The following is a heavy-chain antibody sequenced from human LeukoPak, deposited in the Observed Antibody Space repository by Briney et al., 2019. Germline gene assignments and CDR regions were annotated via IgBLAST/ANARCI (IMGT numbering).Heavy chain of an antibody. Sequence: GGSLRLSCAASGFTFTDYYMSWIRQAPGKGLEWLGYINPSSDVIYYADSVKGRFTISRDNANNSLFLQMNSLRDEDTAVYYCARLLHYDFWSGPPDYWGQGTLVTVSS. D-gene: IGHD3-3*01. CDR2: INPSSDVI. CDR1: GFTFTDYY. V-gene: IGHV3-11*01. CDR3: ARLLHYDFWSGPPDY. J-gene: IGHJ4*02.